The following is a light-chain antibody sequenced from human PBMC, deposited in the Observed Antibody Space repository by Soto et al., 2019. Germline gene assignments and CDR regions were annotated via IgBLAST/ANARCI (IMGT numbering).Light chain of an antibody. Sequence: EIVLTQSPGTLSLSPGERATLSCSASQSVSSSYLAWYQQKPGQAPRLLIYGASSRATGIPDRFSGSGSGTDFTLTISRLEPEDFAVYYCQQYGSSPLTFGGGTKGDIK. V-gene: IGKV3-20*01. J-gene: IGKJ4*01. CDR1: QSVSSSY. CDR3: QQYGSSPLT. CDR2: GAS.